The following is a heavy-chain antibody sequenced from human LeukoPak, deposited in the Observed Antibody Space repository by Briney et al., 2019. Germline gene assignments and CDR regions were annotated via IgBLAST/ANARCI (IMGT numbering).Heavy chain of an antibody. D-gene: IGHD1-26*01. CDR2: INPSGGST. Sequence: ASVKFSCKASGYTFTNYDVNWVRQAPGQGLKWIGIINPSGGSTSYAQKFQGRVTMTRDTSISTAYMELSRLRSDDTAVYYCARDLGGSYYYYYYMDVWGKGTTVTVSS. CDR1: GYTFTNYD. V-gene: IGHV1-46*01. CDR3: ARDLGGSYYYYYYMDV. J-gene: IGHJ6*03.